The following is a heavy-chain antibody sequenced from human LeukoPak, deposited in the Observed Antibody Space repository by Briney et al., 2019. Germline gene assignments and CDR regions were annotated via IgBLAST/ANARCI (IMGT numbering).Heavy chain of an antibody. J-gene: IGHJ4*02. Sequence: GESLKISCKGSGYSFTSYWIGWVRQMPGKGLEWMGIIYPGDSDTRYSPSFQGQVTTSADKSISTAYLQWSSLRASDTAMYYCARHYCSGGSCYYGYDYWGQGTLVTVSS. V-gene: IGHV5-51*01. D-gene: IGHD2-15*01. CDR1: GYSFTSYW. CDR3: ARHYCSGGSCYYGYDY. CDR2: IYPGDSDT.